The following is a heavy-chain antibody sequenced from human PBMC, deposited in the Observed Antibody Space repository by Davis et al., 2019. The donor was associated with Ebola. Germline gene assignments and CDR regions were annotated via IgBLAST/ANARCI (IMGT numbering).Heavy chain of an antibody. CDR2: ISTSSSSI. CDR3: AREITMDAFDI. Sequence: GGSLRLSCAASGFTFSSSAMSWGRQAPGKGLEWVSSISTSSSSIYYPDSVKGRFTISRDNAKNSLYLQMSSLRAEDTAVYYCAREITMDAFDIWGQETMVTVSS. J-gene: IGHJ3*02. D-gene: IGHD3-10*01. CDR1: GFTFSSSA. V-gene: IGHV3-21*01.